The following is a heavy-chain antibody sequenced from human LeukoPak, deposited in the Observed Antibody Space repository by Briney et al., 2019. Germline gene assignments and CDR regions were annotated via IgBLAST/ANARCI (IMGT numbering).Heavy chain of an antibody. D-gene: IGHD6-19*01. J-gene: IGHJ5*02. CDR2: MSYNGGT. Sequence: SETLSLTCTVSGVSVTSSDYHWGWIRQAPGRELEWIGTMSYNGGTFRNPSLYSRVSISVDSSQNKFSLRLNSVTAADTAIYYCARRVDVAGGWFDLWGQGMLVTVFS. CDR3: ARRVDVAGGWFDL. CDR1: GVSVTSSDYH. V-gene: IGHV4-39*01.